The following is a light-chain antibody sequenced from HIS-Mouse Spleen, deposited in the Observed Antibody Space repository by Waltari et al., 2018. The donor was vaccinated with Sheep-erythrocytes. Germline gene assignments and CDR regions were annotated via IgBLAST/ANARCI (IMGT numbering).Light chain of an antibody. J-gene: IGLJ2*01. V-gene: IGLV3-1*01. CDR1: KLGDKY. CDR2: QDT. CDR3: QAWDSSIVV. Sequence: SSELTQPPSVSVSPGQTASITCSGDKLGDKYACWYQQKPGQSPGLVIYQDTKRPSGIPERFSGSNSGNTATLTISGTQAMDEADYYCQAWDSSIVVFGGGTKLTVL.